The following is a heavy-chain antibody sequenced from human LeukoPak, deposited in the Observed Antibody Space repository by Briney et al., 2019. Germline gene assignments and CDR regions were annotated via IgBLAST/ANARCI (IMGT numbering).Heavy chain of an antibody. Sequence: GASVKVSCKASGYTFTSYGISWVRQAPGKGLEWMGGFDPEDGETIYAQKFQGRVTMTEDTSTDTAYMELSSLRSEDTAVYYCATSMAGRIVGATGWVDYWGQGTLVTVSS. CDR2: FDPEDGET. CDR3: ATSMAGRIVGATGWVDY. D-gene: IGHD1-26*01. CDR1: GYTFTSYG. V-gene: IGHV1-24*01. J-gene: IGHJ4*02.